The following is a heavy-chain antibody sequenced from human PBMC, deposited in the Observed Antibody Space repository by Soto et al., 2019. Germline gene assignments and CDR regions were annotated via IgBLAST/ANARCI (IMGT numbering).Heavy chain of an antibody. CDR1: GFTFTSSA. CDR2: IVVGSGNT. Sequence: SVKVSCKASGFTFTSSAVQWVRQARGQRLEWIGWIVVGSGNTNYAQKFQERVTVTGDMSTSTAYMELSSLRSEDTAVYYCAADKGDSSGYLNWGQGTLVTVSS. D-gene: IGHD3-22*01. V-gene: IGHV1-58*01. J-gene: IGHJ4*02. CDR3: AADKGDSSGYLN.